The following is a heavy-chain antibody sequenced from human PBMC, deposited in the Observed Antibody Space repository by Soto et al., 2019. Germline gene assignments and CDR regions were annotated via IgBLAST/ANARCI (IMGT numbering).Heavy chain of an antibody. V-gene: IGHV3-48*01. J-gene: IGHJ4*02. CDR1: GFNFRTYS. CDR2: MSSSSTI. Sequence: LRLSCAASGFNFRTYSMNWVRQAPGKGLEWVSYMSSSSTIHYADSVKGRFTISRDNAKNSLYLQMNSLRAEDTAVYYCAREGGNYFDYWGQGTLVTVSS. D-gene: IGHD1-26*01. CDR3: AREGGNYFDY.